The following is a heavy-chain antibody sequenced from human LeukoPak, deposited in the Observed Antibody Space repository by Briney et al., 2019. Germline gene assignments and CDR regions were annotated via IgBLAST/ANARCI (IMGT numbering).Heavy chain of an antibody. CDR2: IYTSGST. CDR1: GGSISSYY. D-gene: IGHD3-3*01. J-gene: IGHJ5*02. V-gene: IGHV4-4*07. CDR3: ARTPYYDFWSGYSNNWFDP. Sequence: SSETLSLTCTVSGGSISSYYWSWIRQPAGKGLEWIGRIYTSGSTNYNPSLKSRVTMSVDTSKNQFSLKLSSVTAADTAVYYCARTPYYDFWSGYSNNWFDPWGQGTLVTVSS.